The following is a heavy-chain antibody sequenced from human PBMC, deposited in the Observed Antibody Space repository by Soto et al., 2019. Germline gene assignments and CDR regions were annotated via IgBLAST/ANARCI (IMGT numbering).Heavy chain of an antibody. J-gene: IGHJ4*02. Sequence: QITLKESGPTVVKPTQTLTLTCTLSGFSLSTNEVSVGWIRQPPGKALEWLALIYWDDDKRYSPSLKNRLTMSKXXSKNQVVLTMTNMDPGDTATYYCAHRDGARFYFDYWGQGTLVTVTS. CDR1: GFSLSTNEVS. V-gene: IGHV2-5*02. CDR3: AHRDGARFYFDY. CDR2: IYWDDDK.